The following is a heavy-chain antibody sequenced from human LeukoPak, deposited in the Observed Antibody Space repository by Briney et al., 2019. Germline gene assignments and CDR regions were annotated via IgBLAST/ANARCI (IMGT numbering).Heavy chain of an antibody. V-gene: IGHV1-69*04. CDR2: IIPILGIA. Sequence: SVKVSCKASGGTFSSYAISWVRQAPGQGLEWMGRIIPILGIANYAQKFQGRVTITADKSTSTAYMELSSLRSEDTAVYYCARGSGAVDWFDPWSQGTLVTVSS. D-gene: IGHD6-19*01. CDR3: ARGSGAVDWFDP. CDR1: GGTFSSYA. J-gene: IGHJ5*02.